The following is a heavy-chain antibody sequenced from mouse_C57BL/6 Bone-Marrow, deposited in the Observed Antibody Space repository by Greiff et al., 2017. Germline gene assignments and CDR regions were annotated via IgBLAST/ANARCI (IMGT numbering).Heavy chain of an antibody. CDR1: GYTFTSYW. J-gene: IGHJ3*01. V-gene: IGHV1-69*01. CDR3: ARPHYYGSSWFAY. CDR2: IDPSDSYT. D-gene: IGHD1-1*01. Sequence: QVQLQQSGAELVMPGASVKLSCKASGYTFTSYWMHWVKQRPGQGLEWIGEIDPSDSYTNYNQKFKGKSTLTVDKSSSTAYMQLSSLTSEDSAVYYCARPHYYGSSWFAYWGQGTLVTVSA.